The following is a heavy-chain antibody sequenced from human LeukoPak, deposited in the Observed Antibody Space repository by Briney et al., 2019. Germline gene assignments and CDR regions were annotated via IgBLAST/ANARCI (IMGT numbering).Heavy chain of an antibody. J-gene: IGHJ4*02. Sequence: GGSLRLSCAASGFTFSSYSMSWVRQAPGKGLEWVSAISGSGGSTYYADSVKGRFTISRDNSKDTLYLQMNSLRAEDTAVYYCAKDRGGYNYGRFDYWGQGTLVTVSS. CDR2: ISGSGGST. CDR1: GFTFSSYS. V-gene: IGHV3-23*01. D-gene: IGHD5-24*01. CDR3: AKDRGGYNYGRFDY.